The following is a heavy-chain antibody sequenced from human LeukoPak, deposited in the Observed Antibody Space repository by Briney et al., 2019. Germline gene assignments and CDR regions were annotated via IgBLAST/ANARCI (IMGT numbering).Heavy chain of an antibody. Sequence: PGASLRLSCAASGFTFSNYAMSWVRQAPGKGLEWVSAVSGRDTSTYYTDSAKGRFTISRDNSKNKLYLQMNSLSAEDTAIYYCAKWGDYDVLTGYYDSDYWGQGTLVTVSS. CDR3: AKWGDYDVLTGYYDSDY. CDR2: VSGRDTST. D-gene: IGHD3-9*01. J-gene: IGHJ4*02. CDR1: GFTFSNYA. V-gene: IGHV3-23*01.